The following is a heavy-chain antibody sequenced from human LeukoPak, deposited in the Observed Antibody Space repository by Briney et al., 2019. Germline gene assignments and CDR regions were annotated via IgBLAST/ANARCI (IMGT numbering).Heavy chain of an antibody. Sequence: PGGSLRLSCAASGFTFSSYWMHWVRQAPGKGLVWVSRINSDGGTTNYADSVKGRFTISRDNAKNTLYLQMNSLRAEDTAVYYCAIAGSSSWYSMDVWGQGTTVTVSS. J-gene: IGHJ6*02. D-gene: IGHD6-13*01. V-gene: IGHV3-74*01. CDR2: INSDGGTT. CDR3: AIAGSSSWYSMDV. CDR1: GFTFSSYW.